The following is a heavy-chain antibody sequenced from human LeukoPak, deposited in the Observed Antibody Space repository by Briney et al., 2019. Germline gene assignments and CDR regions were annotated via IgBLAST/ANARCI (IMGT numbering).Heavy chain of an antibody. CDR3: ARLDIVVVPAAIYRYFQH. CDR1: GGSISSSSYY. D-gene: IGHD2-2*02. J-gene: IGHJ1*01. CDR2: IYYSGST. Sequence: KPSETLSLTCTVSGGSISSSSYYWGWIRQPPGKGLEWIGSIYYSGSTYYNPSLKSRVTISVDTSKNQFSLKLSSVTAADTAVYYCARLDIVVVPAAIYRYFQHWGQGTLVTVSS. V-gene: IGHV4-39*01.